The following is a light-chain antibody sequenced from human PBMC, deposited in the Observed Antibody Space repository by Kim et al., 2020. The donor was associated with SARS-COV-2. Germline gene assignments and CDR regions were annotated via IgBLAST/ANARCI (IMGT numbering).Light chain of an antibody. V-gene: IGLV2-11*01. J-gene: IGLJ1*01. CDR2: DVS. Sequence: QSALTQPRSVSGSPGQSVTISCTGTSSDVGGYNYVSWYQQHPGKAPKLMIYDVSKRPSGVPDRFSGSKSGKTASLTISGLQADDEADYYCCSYAGSYSYVFGTGTKVTVL. CDR3: CSYAGSYSYV. CDR1: SSDVGGYNY.